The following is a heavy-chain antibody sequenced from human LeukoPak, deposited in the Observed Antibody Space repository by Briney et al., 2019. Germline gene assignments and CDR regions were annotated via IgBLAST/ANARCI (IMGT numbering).Heavy chain of an antibody. V-gene: IGHV3-30-3*01. D-gene: IGHD1-26*01. J-gene: IGHJ4*02. CDR3: ARDQVGIFDY. Sequence: GGSLRLSCAASGFTFSSYAMHWVRQAPGKGLEWVAVISYDGSNKYYADSVKGRFTISRDNSKNTLYLQMNSLRAEDTAVYYCARDQVGIFDYWGQGTLVTVSS. CDR1: GFTFSSYA. CDR2: ISYDGSNK.